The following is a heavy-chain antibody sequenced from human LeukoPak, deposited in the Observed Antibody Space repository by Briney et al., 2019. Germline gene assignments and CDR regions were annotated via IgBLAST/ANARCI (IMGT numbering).Heavy chain of an antibody. CDR3: ARVAVSLAIDY. Sequence: PGGSLRLSCAASGFTVSSNYMSWVRQAPGKGLEWVSVIYSGGSTYYADSVKGRFTISRDNSKNTLYLQMNSLRAEDTAVYYCARVAVSLAIDYWGQGTLVTVSS. CDR2: IYSGGST. CDR1: GFTVSSNY. D-gene: IGHD6-19*01. V-gene: IGHV3-53*01. J-gene: IGHJ4*02.